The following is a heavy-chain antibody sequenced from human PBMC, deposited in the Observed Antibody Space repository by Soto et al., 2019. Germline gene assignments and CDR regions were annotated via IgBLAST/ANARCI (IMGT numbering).Heavy chain of an antibody. CDR1: GDSINNGFW. J-gene: IGHJ6*02. CDR2: KHHSGST. D-gene: IGHD6-19*01. Sequence: QVQLQESGPGLVKPSETLSLTCGVSGDSINNGFWWTWVRQPPGKGLEWIGEKHHSGSTNYNLSLKSRVAISLDKSKNQFSLNLSSVTSADTAVYFLAISSGWWRLDVWGQGTTVTVSS. CDR3: AISSGWWRLDV. V-gene: IGHV4-4*02.